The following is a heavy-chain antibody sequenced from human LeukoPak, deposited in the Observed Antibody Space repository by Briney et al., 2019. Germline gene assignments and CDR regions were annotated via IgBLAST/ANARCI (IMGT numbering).Heavy chain of an antibody. CDR1: GFTVSSNY. CDR2: IYSGGST. CDR3: ARDHRDGMRGVYYFDY. D-gene: IGHD1-20*01. Sequence: GGSLRLSCAASGFTVSSNYMSWVRQAPGKGLEWVSVIYSGGSTYYADSVKGRFTISRDNSKNTLYLQMNSLRAEDTAVYYCARDHRDGMRGVYYFDYWGQGTLVTVSS. J-gene: IGHJ4*02. V-gene: IGHV3-66*01.